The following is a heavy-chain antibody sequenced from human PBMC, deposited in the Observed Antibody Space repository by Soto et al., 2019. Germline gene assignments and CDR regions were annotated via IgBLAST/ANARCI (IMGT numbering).Heavy chain of an antibody. J-gene: IGHJ4*02. CDR2: IWDDGTEQ. CDR1: RFTFSGYG. V-gene: IGHV3-33*01. D-gene: IGHD6-6*01. Sequence: QPGGSLRLSCAASRFTFSGYGMHWVRQAPGKGLEWVAVIWDDGTEQFYADSVKGRFTISRDNSKNTLYLQMNSLRAEDTAIYYCARGDRPDFDYWGQGTLVTVSS. CDR3: ARGDRPDFDY.